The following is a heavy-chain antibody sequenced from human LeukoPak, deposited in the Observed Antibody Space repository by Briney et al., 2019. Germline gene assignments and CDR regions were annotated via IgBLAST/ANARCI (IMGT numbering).Heavy chain of an antibody. D-gene: IGHD4-17*01. V-gene: IGHV3-53*01. CDR3: AKTVTPGGNWFDP. Sequence: VRNTKKKGLEWVSVIYSGGSTYYADSVKGRFTISRDNSKNTLYLQMNSLRAEDTAVYYCAKTVTPGGNWFDPWGQGTLVTVSS. J-gene: IGHJ5*02. CDR2: IYSGGST.